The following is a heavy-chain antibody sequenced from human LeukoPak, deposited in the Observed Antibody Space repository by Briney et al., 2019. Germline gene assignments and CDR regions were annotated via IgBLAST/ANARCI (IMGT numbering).Heavy chain of an antibody. CDR2: IYYSGST. V-gene: IGHV4-39*01. D-gene: IGHD2-2*01. CDR1: GGSISSSSYY. CDR3: ARRYCCSTSCYVDY. Sequence: SETLSLTCTVSGGSISSSSYYWGWLRQPPGKGLEWIGSIYYSGSTYYNPSLKSRVTISVDTSKNQFSLKLSSVTAADTAVYYCARRYCCSTSCYVDYWGQGTLVTVSS. J-gene: IGHJ4*02.